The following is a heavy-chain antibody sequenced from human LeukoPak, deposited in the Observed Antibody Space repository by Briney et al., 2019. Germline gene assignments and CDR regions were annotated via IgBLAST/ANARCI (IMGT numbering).Heavy chain of an antibody. Sequence: GGSLRLSCAASGFTVSANYMTWVRQAPGKGLEWVSVIYSGGSTYYADSVKGRFTISRDNSKNTLYLQMYSLRAEDPAVYYCARGISIAAAVGYYMDVWGKGTTVTVSS. CDR3: ARGISIAAAVGYYMDV. CDR1: GFTVSANY. J-gene: IGHJ6*03. CDR2: IYSGGST. V-gene: IGHV3-53*01. D-gene: IGHD6-13*01.